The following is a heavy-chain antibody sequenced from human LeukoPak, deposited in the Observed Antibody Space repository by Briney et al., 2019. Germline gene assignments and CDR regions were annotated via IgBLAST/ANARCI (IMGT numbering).Heavy chain of an antibody. CDR3: AKEGTYYYGSGSLFDY. V-gene: IGHV3-23*01. Sequence: GGSLRLSCAASGFTFSSYAMSWVRQAPGKGLEWVSAISGSGGSTYYADSVKGQLTISRDNSKNTLYLQMNSLRAGDTAVYYCAKEGTYYYGSGSLFDYWGQGTLVTVSS. J-gene: IGHJ4*02. CDR1: GFTFSSYA. D-gene: IGHD3-10*01. CDR2: ISGSGGST.